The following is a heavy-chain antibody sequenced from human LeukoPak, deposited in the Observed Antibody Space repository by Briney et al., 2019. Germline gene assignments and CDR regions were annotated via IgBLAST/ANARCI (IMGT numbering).Heavy chain of an antibody. CDR3: AGIAAAGSHYYYYGMDV. J-gene: IGHJ6*02. CDR1: GGSISSYY. D-gene: IGHD6-13*01. V-gene: IGHV4-59*01. CDR2: TYYSGST. Sequence: SETLSLNGTVSGGSISSYYWGWIRPRPGKGLEWIGYTYYSGSTNYNPSLKSRVTISVDTSKNQFSLKLSSVTAADTAVYYCAGIAAAGSHYYYYGMDVWGQGTTVTVSS.